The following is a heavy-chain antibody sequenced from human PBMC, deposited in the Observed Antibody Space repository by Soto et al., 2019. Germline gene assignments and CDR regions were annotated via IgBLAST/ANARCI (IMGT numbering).Heavy chain of an antibody. J-gene: IGHJ6*02. CDR3: ARIGSPLLWFGELLPNGYGMDV. D-gene: IGHD3-10*01. CDR1: GYTFTSYG. CDR2: ISAYNGNT. V-gene: IGHV1-18*01. Sequence: ASVKVSCKASGYTFTSYGISWVRQAPGQGLEWMGWISAYNGNTNYAQKLQGRVTMTTDTSTSTAYMELRSLRSDDTAVYYCARIGSPLLWFGELLPNGYGMDVWGQGTTVNV.